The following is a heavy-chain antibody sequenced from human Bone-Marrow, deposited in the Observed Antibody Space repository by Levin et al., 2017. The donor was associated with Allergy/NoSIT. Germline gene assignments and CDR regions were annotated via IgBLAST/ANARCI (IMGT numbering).Heavy chain of an antibody. D-gene: IGHD1-26*01. CDR2: IYQSVVT. J-gene: IGHJ4*02. Sequence: GSLRLSCAVSGGSISRSHWWSWVRQPPGKGLEWIGEIYQSVVTNYNPSLKSRVTILVDKSKNHFSLNLTSVTAADTAVYFCARGREGLDYWGQGALVTVSS. V-gene: IGHV4-4*01. CDR1: GGSISRSHW. CDR3: ARGREGLDY.